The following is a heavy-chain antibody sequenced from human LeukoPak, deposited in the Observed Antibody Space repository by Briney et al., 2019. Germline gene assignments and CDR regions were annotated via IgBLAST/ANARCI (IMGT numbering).Heavy chain of an antibody. Sequence: GGSLRLSCAASGFTFSNYWMHWVRQVPGKGLVWVSRINDDGSATFYADSVRGRFTISRDNAKNTLFLQINSLRAEDTAVYYCAREILAPGKTHDYWGQGTLVTVSS. CDR1: GFTFSNYW. V-gene: IGHV3-74*01. CDR2: INDDGSAT. CDR3: AREILAPGKTHDY. J-gene: IGHJ4*02.